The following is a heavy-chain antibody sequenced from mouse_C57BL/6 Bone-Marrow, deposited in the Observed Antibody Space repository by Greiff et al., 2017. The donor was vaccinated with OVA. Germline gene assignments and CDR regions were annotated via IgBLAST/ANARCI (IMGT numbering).Heavy chain of an antibody. CDR3: LSYYYGSSYYFDY. CDR1: GYTFTDYE. D-gene: IGHD1-1*01. V-gene: IGHV1-15*01. CDR2: IDPETGGT. J-gene: IGHJ2*01. Sequence: VQLQQSGAELVRPGASVTLSCKASGYTFTDYEMHWVKQTPVHGLEWIGAIDPETGGTAYNQKFKGKAILTADKSSSTAYMELRSLTSEDSAVYYCLSYYYGSSYYFDYWGQGTTLTVSS.